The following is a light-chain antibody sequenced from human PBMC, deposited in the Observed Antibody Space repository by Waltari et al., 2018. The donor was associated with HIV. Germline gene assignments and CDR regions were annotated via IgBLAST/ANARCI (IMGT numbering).Light chain of an antibody. CDR1: QSISSTY. V-gene: IGKV3-20*01. Sequence: VLTQSPGTLSLSPGERATLSCRASQSISSTYLAWYQQKLGQAPKFRIYGASSRATGIPDRFSGSVSGTDFTLTISRLEPEDFAVYYCQQYGTSPWTFGQGTRVEIK. J-gene: IGKJ1*01. CDR2: GAS. CDR3: QQYGTSPWT.